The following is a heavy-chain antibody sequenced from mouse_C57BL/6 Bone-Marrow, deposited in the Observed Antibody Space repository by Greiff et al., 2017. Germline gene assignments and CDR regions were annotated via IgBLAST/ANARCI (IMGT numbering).Heavy chain of an antibody. V-gene: IGHV2-2*01. Sequence: QVQLQQSGPGLVQPSQSLSITCTVSGFSLTSYGVHWVRQSPGKGLEWLGVIWSGGSTDYNAAFISRLSISKDNSKSQVFFKMNSLQADDTAIYYCARGEGLRRGYAMDYWGQGTSVTVSS. J-gene: IGHJ4*01. CDR1: GFSLTSYG. CDR2: IWSGGST. D-gene: IGHD2-4*01. CDR3: ARGEGLRRGYAMDY.